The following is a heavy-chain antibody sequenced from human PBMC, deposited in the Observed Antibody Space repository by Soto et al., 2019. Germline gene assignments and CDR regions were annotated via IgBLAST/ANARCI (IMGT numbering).Heavy chain of an antibody. CDR1: GGSFRGYY. D-gene: IGHD6-6*01. V-gene: IGHV4-34*01. CDR3: AERIAARPFDY. J-gene: IGHJ4*02. Sequence: ETLSLTGAVCGGSFRGYYWGWIRQPPGKGLEWIGEINHSGSTNYNPSLKSRVTISVDTSKNQFSLKLSSVTAADTAVYYCAERIAARPFDYWGQGTLVTVSS. CDR2: INHSGST.